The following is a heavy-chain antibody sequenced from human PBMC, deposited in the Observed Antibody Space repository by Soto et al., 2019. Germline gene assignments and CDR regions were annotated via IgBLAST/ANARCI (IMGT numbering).Heavy chain of an antibody. V-gene: IGHV3-23*01. D-gene: IGHD3-9*01. Sequence: EVQLLESGGGLVQPGGSLRLSCAASGFTFSSYAMNWVRQAPGKGLEWVSAISGSGGSTYYADSVKGRFTISRDNSKNTLHLQMNSLRAEDAAVFDCSKASGRSWFMDVWGHGTTVTVSS. CDR2: ISGSGGST. CDR1: GFTFSSYA. J-gene: IGHJ6*02. CDR3: SKASGRSWFMDV.